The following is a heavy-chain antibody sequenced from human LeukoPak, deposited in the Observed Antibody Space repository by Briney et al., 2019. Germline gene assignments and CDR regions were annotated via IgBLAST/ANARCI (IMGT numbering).Heavy chain of an antibody. CDR2: FDPEDGET. J-gene: IGHJ4*02. CDR3: ARGYDWIHDY. V-gene: IGHV1-24*01. Sequence: ASVKVSCKVSGYTLTELSMHWVRQAPGKGLEWMGGFDPEDGETIYAQKFQGRVTMTRNSSIRTAYMELSSLRSEDTAVYYCARGYDWIHDYWGQGTLVTVSS. D-gene: IGHD1-1*01. CDR1: GYTLTELS.